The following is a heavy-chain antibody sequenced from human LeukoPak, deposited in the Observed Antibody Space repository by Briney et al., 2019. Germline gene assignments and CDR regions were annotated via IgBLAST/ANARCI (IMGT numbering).Heavy chain of an antibody. D-gene: IGHD2-21*02. CDR1: GFIFSSYS. CDR2: ISSSSSYI. J-gene: IGHJ3*02. V-gene: IGHV3-21*01. CDR3: TSHTGTGDAFRPFHI. Sequence: GGSLRPSCSASGFIFSSYSMNWVRQAPGKGLEWVSSISSSSSYIYYADSVKGRFTISRDNAKNSLYLQMNSLRAEDTAVYYCTSHTGTGDAFRPFHIWGQGTMVTVSS.